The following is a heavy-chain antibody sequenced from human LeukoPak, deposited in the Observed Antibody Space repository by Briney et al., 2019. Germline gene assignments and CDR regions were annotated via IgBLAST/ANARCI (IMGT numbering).Heavy chain of an antibody. D-gene: IGHD6-13*01. V-gene: IGHV4-34*01. CDR2: INHSGST. Sequence: SETLSLTCAVYGGSFSGYYWSWIRQPPGKGLEWIGEINHSGSTNYNPSLKSRVTISVDTSKNQFSLKLSSVTAADTAVYYCARQGYSSSWVYWFDPWGQGTLVTVSS. J-gene: IGHJ5*02. CDR1: GGSFSGYY. CDR3: ARQGYSSSWVYWFDP.